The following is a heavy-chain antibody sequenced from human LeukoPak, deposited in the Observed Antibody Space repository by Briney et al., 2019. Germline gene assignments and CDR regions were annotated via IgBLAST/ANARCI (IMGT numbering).Heavy chain of an antibody. Sequence: GGSLRLSCAASGFTFSSYGMSWVRQAPGKGLEWVSAISGSGGSTYYADSVKGRFTISRDNSKNSLYLQMNSLRAEDTAVYYCARGGVPNYYYYMDVWGKGTTVTVSS. V-gene: IGHV3-23*01. CDR3: ARGGVPNYYYYMDV. CDR2: ISGSGGST. CDR1: GFTFSSYG. J-gene: IGHJ6*03. D-gene: IGHD3-16*01.